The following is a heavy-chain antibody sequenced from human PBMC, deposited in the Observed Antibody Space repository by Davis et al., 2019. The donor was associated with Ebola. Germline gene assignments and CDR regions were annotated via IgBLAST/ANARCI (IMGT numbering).Heavy chain of an antibody. V-gene: IGHV1-69*04. Sequence: SVKVSCKASGGTFSSYAISWVRQAPGQGLEWMGRIIPILGIANYAQKFQGRVTITADKSTSTAYMELSSLRSEDTAVYYCARTLWEAVAEDVTDYYYYGMDVWGQGTTVTVSS. CDR2: IIPILGIA. CDR1: GGTFSSYA. J-gene: IGHJ6*02. CDR3: ARTLWEAVAEDVTDYYYYGMDV. D-gene: IGHD6-19*01.